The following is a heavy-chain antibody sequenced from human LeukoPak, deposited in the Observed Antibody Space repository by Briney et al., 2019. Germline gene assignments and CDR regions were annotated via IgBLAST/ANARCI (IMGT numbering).Heavy chain of an antibody. CDR3: ARGEGSSWAAWFDP. CDR1: GFTFSSYA. Sequence: PGRSLRLSCAASGFTFSSYAMHWVRQAPGKGLEWVAVISYDGSNKYYADSVKGRFTISRDNSKNTLYLQMNSLRAEDTAVYYCARGEGSSWAAWFDPWGQGTLVTVSS. V-gene: IGHV3-30*04. J-gene: IGHJ5*02. CDR2: ISYDGSNK. D-gene: IGHD6-13*01.